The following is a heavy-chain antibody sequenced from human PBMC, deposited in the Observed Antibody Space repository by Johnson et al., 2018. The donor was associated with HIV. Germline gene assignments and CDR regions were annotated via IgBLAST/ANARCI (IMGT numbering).Heavy chain of an antibody. D-gene: IGHD1-26*01. V-gene: IGHV3-48*01. Sequence: VQLVESGGGLVRPGGSLRLSCAASGFTFSSFAIHWIRQAPGKGLEWVSYISSSGSTIYYADSVKGRFTISRDNSKNTLYLQMNSLRAEDTAVYYCARDRTGGAFDIWGQGTMVTVSS. J-gene: IGHJ3*02. CDR1: GFTFSSFA. CDR2: ISSSGSTI. CDR3: ARDRTGGAFDI.